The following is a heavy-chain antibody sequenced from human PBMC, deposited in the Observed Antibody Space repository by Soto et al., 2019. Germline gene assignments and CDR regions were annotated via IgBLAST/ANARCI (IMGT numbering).Heavy chain of an antibody. J-gene: IGHJ4*01. CDR2: ISSGGSAI. CDR3: VRKYPGTRPFDY. Sequence: GVSLRLSCAASGFTFNTNEMSWVRQAPGKGLEWVSYISSGGSAIYYADSVKGRFTISRDNSRTTLYLQMNSLRVEDTALYYCVRKYPGTRPFDYWGQGTLVTVSS. CDR1: GFTFNTNE. V-gene: IGHV3-48*03. D-gene: IGHD2-2*01.